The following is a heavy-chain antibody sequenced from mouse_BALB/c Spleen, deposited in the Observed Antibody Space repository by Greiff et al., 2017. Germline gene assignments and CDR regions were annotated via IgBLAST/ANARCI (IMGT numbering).Heavy chain of an antibody. V-gene: IGHV1-9*01. CDR3: ARWGLRRGFDY. D-gene: IGHD2-4*01. J-gene: IGHJ2*01. Sequence: QVQLQQSGAELMKPGASVKISCKATGYTFSSYWIEWVKQRPRHGLEWIGEILPGSGSTNYNEKFKGKATFTADTSSNTAYMQLSSLTSEDSAVYYCARWGLRRGFDYWGQGTTLTVSS. CDR1: GYTFSSYW. CDR2: ILPGSGST.